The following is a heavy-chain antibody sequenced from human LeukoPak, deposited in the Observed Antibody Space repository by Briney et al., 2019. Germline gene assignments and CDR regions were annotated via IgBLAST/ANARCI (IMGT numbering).Heavy chain of an antibody. CDR3: ARESGSVTSEVDFDY. CDR1: GFTFSSYG. D-gene: IGHD4-17*01. Sequence: HPGGSLRLSCAASGFTFSSYGMSWVRQAPGKGLERVATIRQDGSQKYYVDSVKGRFTISRDNAKNSLYLQMNSLRAEDTAVYYCARESGSVTSEVDFDYWGQGTLVTVSS. J-gene: IGHJ4*02. V-gene: IGHV3-7*01. CDR2: IRQDGSQK.